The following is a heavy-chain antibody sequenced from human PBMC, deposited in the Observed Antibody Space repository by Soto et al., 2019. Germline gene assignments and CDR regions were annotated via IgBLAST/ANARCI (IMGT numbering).Heavy chain of an antibody. V-gene: IGHV1-2*04. CDR3: AREEYSSGWFHYYYGMDV. CDR2: INPNSGGT. J-gene: IGHJ6*02. D-gene: IGHD6-19*01. Sequence: QVQLVQSGAEVKKPGASVKVSCKASGYTFTGYYMHWVRQAPGQGLEWMGWINPNSGGTNYAQKFQGWVTMTRDTXIXTXXMELSRLRSDDTAVYYCAREEYSSGWFHYYYGMDVWGQGTTVTVSS. CDR1: GYTFTGYY.